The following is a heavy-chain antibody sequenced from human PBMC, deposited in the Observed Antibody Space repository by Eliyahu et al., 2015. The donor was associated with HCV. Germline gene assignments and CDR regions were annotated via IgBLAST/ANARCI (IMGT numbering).Heavy chain of an antibody. CDR2: IKQDGSEK. Sequence: EVQLVESGGGLVQPGGSLRLSCAASGFTFSSYWMSWVRQAPGKGLEWVANIKQDGSEKYYVDSVKGRFTISRENAKNSLDLQMNNLRVEDTAVYYCASQLRFLEYFDLWGRGTLVTVSS. J-gene: IGHJ2*01. V-gene: IGHV3-7*05. CDR1: GFTFSSYW. CDR3: ASQLRFLEYFDL. D-gene: IGHD3-3*01.